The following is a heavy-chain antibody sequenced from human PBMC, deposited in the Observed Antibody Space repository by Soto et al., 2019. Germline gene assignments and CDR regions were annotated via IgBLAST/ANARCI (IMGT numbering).Heavy chain of an antibody. V-gene: IGHV1-69*06. CDR3: ARVVIAARRSYYYYYGMDV. D-gene: IGHD6-6*01. J-gene: IGHJ6*02. CDR2: IIPIFGTA. CDR1: GGTFSSYA. Sequence: QVQLVQSGAEVKKPGSSVKVSCKASGGTFSSYAISWVRQAPGQGLEWMGGIIPIFGTANYAQKLQGRVKITSNKSTSTAYMELSSLRSEDTAVYYCARVVIAARRSYYYYYGMDVWGQGTTVTVSS.